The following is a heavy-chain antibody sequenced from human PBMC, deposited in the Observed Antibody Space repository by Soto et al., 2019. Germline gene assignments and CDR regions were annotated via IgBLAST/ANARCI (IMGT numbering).Heavy chain of an antibody. CDR3: ARDRTRAAVDYYYGMDV. Sequence: GGSLRLSCAASGFTFSSYAMHWVRQAPGKGLEWVAVISYDGSNKYYADSVKGRFTISRDNSKNTLYLQMNSLRAGDTAVYYCARDRTRAAVDYYYGMDVWGQGTTVTVSS. CDR1: GFTFSSYA. V-gene: IGHV3-30-3*01. CDR2: ISYDGSNK. D-gene: IGHD1-1*01. J-gene: IGHJ6*02.